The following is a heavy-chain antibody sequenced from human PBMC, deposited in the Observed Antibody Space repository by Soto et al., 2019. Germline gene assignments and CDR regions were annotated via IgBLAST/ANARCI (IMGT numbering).Heavy chain of an antibody. CDR2: IIPIFGTA. V-gene: IGHV1-69*12. Sequence: QVQLVQSGAEVKKPGSSVKVSCKASGGTFSSYAISWVRQAPGQGLEWMGGIIPIFGTANYAQKFQGRVTITADESTLTGYMELRSLRSEDTSVYYCARGLGSAHFDYWGQGTLVTASS. CDR3: ARGLGSAHFDY. CDR1: GGTFSSYA. D-gene: IGHD1-26*01. J-gene: IGHJ4*02.